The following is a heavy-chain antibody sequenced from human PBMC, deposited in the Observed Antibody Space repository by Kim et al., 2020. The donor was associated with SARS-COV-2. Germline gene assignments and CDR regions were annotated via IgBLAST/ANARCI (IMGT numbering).Heavy chain of an antibody. D-gene: IGHD1-26*01. CDR3: ARELGSYSPYFDY. Sequence: VKVSCKASGGTFSSYAISWVRQAPGQGLEWMGGIIPIFGTANYAQKFQGRVTITADESTSTAYMELSSLRSEDTAVYYCARELGSYSPYFDYWGQGTLVTVSS. CDR1: GGTFSSYA. V-gene: IGHV1-69*01. J-gene: IGHJ4*02. CDR2: IIPIFGTA.